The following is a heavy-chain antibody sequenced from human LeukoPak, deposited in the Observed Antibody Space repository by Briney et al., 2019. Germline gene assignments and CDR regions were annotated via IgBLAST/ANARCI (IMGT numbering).Heavy chain of an antibody. V-gene: IGHV3-30*18. Sequence: GGSLRLSCAASGFTFSSHGMHWVRQAPGKGLEWVAVISYDGSNKYYADSVKGRFTISRGNSKNTLYLQMNSLRAEDTAVYYCAKPGGAYYDSSGLDYWGQGTLVTVSS. J-gene: IGHJ4*02. CDR2: ISYDGSNK. CDR3: AKPGGAYYDSSGLDY. CDR1: GFTFSSHG. D-gene: IGHD3-22*01.